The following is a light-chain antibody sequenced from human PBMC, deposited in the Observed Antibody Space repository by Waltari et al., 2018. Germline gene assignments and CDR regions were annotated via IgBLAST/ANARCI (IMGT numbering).Light chain of an antibody. V-gene: IGKV1-39*01. CDR3: QQSYSTPRT. CDR1: QTISSY. J-gene: IGKJ1*01. Sequence: DIKMTQSPSSLSASVGDRVPITCRASQTISSYLNWYQQKPGKAPKLLIYAASSLQSGVPSRFSGSGSGTDFTLTISSLQPEDFATYYCQQSYSTPRTFGQGTKVEIK. CDR2: AAS.